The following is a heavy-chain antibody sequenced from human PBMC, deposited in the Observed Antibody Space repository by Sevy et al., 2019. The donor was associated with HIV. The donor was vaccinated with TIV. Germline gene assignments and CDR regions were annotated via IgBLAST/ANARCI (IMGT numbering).Heavy chain of an antibody. Sequence: SETLSLTCTVSGGSITSLYWNWLRQPPGKGLEWIAHIYYNGHINYNPSLKSRVTLSLDTSKNQFSLRLSSVTAADTAMYYCAGENAWGRGYSWGQGTLVTVSS. V-gene: IGHV4-59*08. J-gene: IGHJ4*02. D-gene: IGHD1-26*01. CDR1: GGSITSLY. CDR2: IYYNGHI. CDR3: AGENAWGRGYS.